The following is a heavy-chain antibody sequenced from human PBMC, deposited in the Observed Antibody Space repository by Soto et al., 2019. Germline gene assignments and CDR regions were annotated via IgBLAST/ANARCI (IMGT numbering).Heavy chain of an antibody. V-gene: IGHV1-18*01. J-gene: IGHJ6*02. Sequence: ASVKVSCKTSGYTFTSYGISWVRQAPGQGFEWMGWISGYNGYTNYAQKFQGRVTMTTDTSTGTVNMELRSLRSDDTAMCSCARMYYYDSSGRRYGMDVWGQGTTVTVSS. CDR1: GYTFTSYG. CDR2: ISGYNGYT. CDR3: ARMYYYDSSGRRYGMDV. D-gene: IGHD3-22*01.